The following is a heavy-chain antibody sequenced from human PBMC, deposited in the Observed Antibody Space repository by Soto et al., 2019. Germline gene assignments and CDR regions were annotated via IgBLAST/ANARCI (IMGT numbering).Heavy chain of an antibody. Sequence: QVQLVQSGAEVKKPGASVKVSCKASGYTFTRSGISWVRQAPGQGLEWMGWISTYNGDTNYAQKFQGRATMTTATSTSTAYRELRSLRSDDTAVYYCAREGVAPYYYYGMDVWGQGTTVTVSS. CDR2: ISTYNGDT. CDR3: AREGVAPYYYYGMDV. V-gene: IGHV1-18*01. CDR1: GYTFTRSG. J-gene: IGHJ6*02. D-gene: IGHD5-12*01.